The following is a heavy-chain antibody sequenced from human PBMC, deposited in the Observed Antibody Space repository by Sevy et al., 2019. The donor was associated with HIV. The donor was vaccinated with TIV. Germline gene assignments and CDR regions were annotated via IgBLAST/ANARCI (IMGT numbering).Heavy chain of an antibody. V-gene: IGHV3-7*03. CDR2: IKQDRSEK. CDR1: GFTFSSYW. CDR3: ARDAPNYDFWSGYKLGYYFDY. J-gene: IGHJ4*02. Sequence: GGSLRLSCAASGFTFSSYWMSRVRQAPWKGLEWVANIKQDRSEKYYVDSVKGRFTISRDNAKNSLYLQMNSLRAEDTAVYYCARDAPNYDFWSGYKLGYYFDYWGQGTLVTVSS. D-gene: IGHD3-3*01.